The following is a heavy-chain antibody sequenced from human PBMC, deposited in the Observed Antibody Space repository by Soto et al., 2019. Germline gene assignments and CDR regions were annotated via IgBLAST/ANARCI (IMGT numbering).Heavy chain of an antibody. CDR1: GGTFSSYA. Sequence: QVQLVQSGAEVKKPGSSVKVSCKASGGTFSSYAISWVRQAPGQGLEWMGGIIPIFGTANYEQKSQGRVTITAHESTSTAYMELSSLRSEDTAVYYCAREISSWYNWFDPWGQGTLVTVSS. J-gene: IGHJ5*02. V-gene: IGHV1-69*01. CDR2: IIPIFGTA. D-gene: IGHD6-13*01. CDR3: AREISSWYNWFDP.